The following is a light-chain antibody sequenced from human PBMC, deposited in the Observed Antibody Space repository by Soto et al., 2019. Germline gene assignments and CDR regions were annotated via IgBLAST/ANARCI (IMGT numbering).Light chain of an antibody. Sequence: DIQLTQSPSFLSASVGDRVTITCRASQGISSYLAWYQQRPGKAPKFLMYAAPTLQSGVPSRFSGSGSGTEFALTISSXQPEDFATYHCQQLKNYPLTFGGGTKVDIK. J-gene: IGKJ4*01. V-gene: IGKV1-9*01. CDR2: AAP. CDR3: QQLKNYPLT. CDR1: QGISSY.